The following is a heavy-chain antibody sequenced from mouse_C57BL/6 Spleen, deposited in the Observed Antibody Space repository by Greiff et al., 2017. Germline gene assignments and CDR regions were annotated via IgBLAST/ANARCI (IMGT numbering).Heavy chain of an antibody. CDR2: IRSKSSNYAT. V-gene: IGHV10-3*01. D-gene: IGHD2-5*01. CDR3: VRVPAYYSNYERGYYAMDY. J-gene: IGHJ4*01. Sequence: EVQVVESGGGLVQPKGSLKLSCAASGFTFNTYAMHWVRQAPGKGLEWVARIRSKSSNYATYYADSVKDRFTISRDDSQSMLYLQMNNLKTEDTAMYYCVRVPAYYSNYERGYYAMDYWGQGTSVTVSS. CDR1: GFTFNTYA.